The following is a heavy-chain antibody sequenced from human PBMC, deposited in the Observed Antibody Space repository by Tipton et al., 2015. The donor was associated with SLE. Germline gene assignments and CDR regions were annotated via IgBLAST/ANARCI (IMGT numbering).Heavy chain of an antibody. D-gene: IGHD3-22*01. V-gene: IGHV4-59*08. CDR1: GGSINSYY. J-gene: IGHJ4*02. Sequence: LRLSCTVSGGSINSYYWSWIRQPPGKGLEWIGYIYYAGSTNYNPSLKSRVTISVDTSKNQFSLKLSSVTAADTAVYYCARHDYDSNGYYQHYFDYWGQGTLVTVSS. CDR2: IYYAGST. CDR3: ARHDYDSNGYYQHYFDY.